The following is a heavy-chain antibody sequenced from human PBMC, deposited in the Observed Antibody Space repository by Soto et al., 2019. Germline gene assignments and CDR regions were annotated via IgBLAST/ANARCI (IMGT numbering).Heavy chain of an antibody. D-gene: IGHD6-13*01. Sequence: QVQLVESGGGVVQPGRSLRLSCEASGFIFSDYAMHWVRQAPGKGLEWVAVISYGGDNKYYADSVRGRFAISRDNLKNTLDLQMNSLNPEDTAVYHCAKARHSTSWYGLEADFWGQGTLVTVSS. CDR1: GFIFSDYA. CDR3: AKARHSTSWYGLEADF. V-gene: IGHV3-30*09. J-gene: IGHJ4*02. CDR2: ISYGGDNK.